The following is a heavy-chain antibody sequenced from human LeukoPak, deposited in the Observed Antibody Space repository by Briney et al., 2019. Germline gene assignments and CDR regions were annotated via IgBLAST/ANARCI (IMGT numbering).Heavy chain of an antibody. D-gene: IGHD3-10*01. J-gene: IGHJ4*02. CDR3: ARNPTLMVRTSGAYYFDY. V-gene: IGHV3-21*01. CDR1: GFTFSSHS. Sequence: GGSLRLSCAASGFTFSSHSMNWVRQAPGKGLEWVSSISSSSSYIYYADSVKGRFTISRVNAKNSLYLQMNSLRAEDTAVYYCARNPTLMVRTSGAYYFDYWGQGTLVTVSS. CDR2: ISSSSSYI.